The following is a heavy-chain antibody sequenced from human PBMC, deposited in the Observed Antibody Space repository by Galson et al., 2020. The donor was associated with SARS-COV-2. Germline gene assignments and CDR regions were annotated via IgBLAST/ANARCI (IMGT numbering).Heavy chain of an antibody. D-gene: IGHD1-26*01. CDR3: ARGGSSLVDGVDV. Sequence: ETSETLSLTCTVSGGSISGGGYYWSWIRQHPGKGLEWIGYIYYTGSAYYNSSLQSRVAISVDTSKNKFSLKLNSMTAADTAVYYCARGGSSLVDGVDVWGQGTTVTVSS. V-gene: IGHV4-31*03. CDR2: IYYTGSA. CDR1: GGSISGGGYY. J-gene: IGHJ6*02.